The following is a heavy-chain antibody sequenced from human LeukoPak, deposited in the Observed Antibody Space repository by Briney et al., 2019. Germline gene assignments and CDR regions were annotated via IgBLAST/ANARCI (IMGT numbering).Heavy chain of an antibody. CDR1: GYTFTSYG. CDR2: ISAYNGNT. J-gene: IGHJ5*02. D-gene: IGHD3-9*01. CDR3: ERDGTYYDILTGYYMCWFDP. V-gene: IGHV1-18*01. Sequence: ASVTVSCKASGYTFTSYGISWVRQAPGQGLEWMGWISAYNGNTNYAQKIQGRVTMTTDTSTSTAYMELRSLRSDDTAVYYCERDGTYYDILTGYYMCWFDPWGQETLVTVSS.